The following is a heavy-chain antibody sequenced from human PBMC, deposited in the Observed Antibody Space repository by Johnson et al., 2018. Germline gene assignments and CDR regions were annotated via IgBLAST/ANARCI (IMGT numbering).Heavy chain of an antibody. CDR2: INSDGSST. J-gene: IGHJ6*02. Sequence: EVQLVESGGGLVQPGGSLRLSCAASGFTFSSYWMHWVRQAPGKGLVWVSRINSDGSSTSYADSVKGRFTISRDNAKNTLYLQMNSLRAEDTAVYYCAREIAVAGTHPYYYYYGMDVWGQGTTVTVSS. CDR3: AREIAVAGTHPYYYYYGMDV. CDR1: GFTFSSYW. D-gene: IGHD6-19*01. V-gene: IGHV3-74*01.